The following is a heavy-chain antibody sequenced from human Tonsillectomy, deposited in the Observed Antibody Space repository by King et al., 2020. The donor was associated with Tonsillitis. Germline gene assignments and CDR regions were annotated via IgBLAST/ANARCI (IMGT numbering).Heavy chain of an antibody. J-gene: IGHJ3*02. CDR3: AKGGLTSSDAFDI. CDR1: GGSISSSSYY. V-gene: IGHV4-39*01. D-gene: IGHD2-15*01. CDR2: SYYSGST. Sequence: QLQESGPGLVKPSETLSLTCTVSGGSISSSSYYWGWIRQPPGKGLEWIGSSYYSGSTYYNPSLNSRVTISVDTSKNQFSLKLSSVTAADTAVYYCAKGGLTSSDAFDIWGQGKMVTVSS.